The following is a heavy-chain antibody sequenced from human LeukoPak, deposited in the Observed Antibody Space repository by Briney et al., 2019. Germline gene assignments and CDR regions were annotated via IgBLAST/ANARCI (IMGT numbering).Heavy chain of an antibody. CDR3: ARDPGPLASRITIFGVTYGMDV. CDR2: ISYSGNT. D-gene: IGHD3-3*01. V-gene: IGHV4-59*01. CDR1: GASIGSYF. J-gene: IGHJ6*02. Sequence: TPSETLSLTCTVSGASIGSYFWSWIRQPPGKGLEWIGYISYSGNTNYNPSLKSRVTISVDTSKNQFSLKLSSVTAADTAVYYCARDPGPLASRITIFGVTYGMDVWGQGTTVTVSS.